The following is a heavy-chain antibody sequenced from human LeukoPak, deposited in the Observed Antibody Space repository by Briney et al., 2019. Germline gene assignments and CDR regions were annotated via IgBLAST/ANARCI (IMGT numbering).Heavy chain of an antibody. CDR3: AMSSGGI. CDR2: IYYSGST. V-gene: IGHV4-39*07. J-gene: IGHJ3*02. Sequence: PSETLSLTCTVSGGSISSSSYYWGWIRQPPGKRLEWIGSIYYSGSTYYNPSLKSRVTISLDTPKNQSSLKLSSVSAADTAVYYCAMSSGGIWGQGTMVTVSS. CDR1: GGSISSSSYY. D-gene: IGHD2-15*01.